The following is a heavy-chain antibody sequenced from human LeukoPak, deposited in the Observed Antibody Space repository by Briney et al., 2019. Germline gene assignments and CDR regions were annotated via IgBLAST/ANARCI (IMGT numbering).Heavy chain of an antibody. J-gene: IGHJ5*02. CDR1: GYTFTGYY. V-gene: IGHV1-2*02. CDR3: ARDLNIGSIFGEGNWFDP. Sequence: ASVKVSCKASGYTFTGYYMHWVRQAPGQGLEWMGWINPNSGGTNYAQKFQGRVTMTRDTSISTAYMELSRLRSDDTAVYYCARDLNIGSIFGEGNWFDPWGQGTPVTVSS. D-gene: IGHD3-3*01. CDR2: INPNSGGT.